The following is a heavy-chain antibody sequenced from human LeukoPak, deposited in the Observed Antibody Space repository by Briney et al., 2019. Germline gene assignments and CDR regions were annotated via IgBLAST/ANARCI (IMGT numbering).Heavy chain of an antibody. Sequence: PSETLSLTCTVSGGSISPYFWSWIRQPPGRGLEWIAYISYSGSTNYNPSLESRVAISVDTSRTQFSLRLSSVTAADTAVYYCARGARSGWYNDYWGQGTLVTVSS. CDR3: ARGARSGWYNDY. V-gene: IGHV4-59*01. J-gene: IGHJ4*02. D-gene: IGHD6-19*01. CDR2: ISYSGST. CDR1: GGSISPYF.